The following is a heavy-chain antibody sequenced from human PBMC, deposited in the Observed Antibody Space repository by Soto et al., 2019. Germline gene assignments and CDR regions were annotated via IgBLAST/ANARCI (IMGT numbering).Heavy chain of an antibody. J-gene: IGHJ4*02. D-gene: IGHD1-26*01. Sequence: QVQLQESGPGLVKPSQTLSLTCTVSGGSISSGGYYWSWIRQHPGKGLEWIGYIYYNGSTYYNPSLKSRVIISVDTSKNQFSLKLSSVTAADTAVYYCAREGGIVGATAADYWGQGTLVTVSS. CDR1: GGSISSGGYY. V-gene: IGHV4-31*03. CDR2: IYYNGST. CDR3: AREGGIVGATAADY.